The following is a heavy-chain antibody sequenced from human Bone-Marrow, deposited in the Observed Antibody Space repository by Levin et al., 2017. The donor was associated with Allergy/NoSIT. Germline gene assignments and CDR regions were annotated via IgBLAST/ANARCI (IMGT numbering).Heavy chain of an antibody. D-gene: IGHD3-3*01. CDR1: GFTFSNAW. CDR2: IKSQSDGGAT. V-gene: IGHV3-15*07. CDR3: TAWNNWFDP. Sequence: GGSLRLSCEASGFTFSNAWMTWVRQAPGKGLEWVGRIKSQSDGGATDYAAPVEGRFFIARDDSQNTLYLQMNSLKPEDTAVYYCTAWNNWFDPWGQGTLVTVSS. J-gene: IGHJ5*02.